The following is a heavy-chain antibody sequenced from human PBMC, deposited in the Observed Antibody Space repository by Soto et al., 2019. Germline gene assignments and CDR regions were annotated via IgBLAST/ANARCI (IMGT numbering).Heavy chain of an antibody. CDR2: IYYSGST. D-gene: IGHD3-3*01. V-gene: IGHV4-61*01. CDR1: GGSVSSGSYY. CDR3: ARVHYDFWSGYPQWGWFDP. Sequence: QVQLQESGPGLVKPSETLSLTCTVSGGSVSSGSYYWSWIRQPPGKGLEWIGYIYYSGSTNYNPFLKSRDTISVDTSKNQFSLKLSSVTAADTAVYYCARVHYDFWSGYPQWGWFDPWGQGTLVTVSS. J-gene: IGHJ5*02.